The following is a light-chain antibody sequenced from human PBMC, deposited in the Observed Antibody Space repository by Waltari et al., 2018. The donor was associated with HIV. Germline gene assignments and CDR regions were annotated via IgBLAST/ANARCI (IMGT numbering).Light chain of an antibody. CDR3: GTWDSSLTAGV. CDR1: SSNIGNNY. Sequence: QSVLTQPPSVSAAPGQKVTISCSGSSSNIGNNYVSWYQQIPGTAPKLLIFDHHKRPSGITDRFSGSKSGTSATLGITGLQAGDEADYYCGTWDSSLTAGVFGGGTNLTVL. CDR2: DHH. V-gene: IGLV1-51*01. J-gene: IGLJ2*01.